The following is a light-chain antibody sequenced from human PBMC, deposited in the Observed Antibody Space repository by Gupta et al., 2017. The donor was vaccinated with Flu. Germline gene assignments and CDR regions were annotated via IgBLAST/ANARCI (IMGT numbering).Light chain of an antibody. CDR3: QVWDSSADHWV. CDR2: DDH. CDR1: DLETNN. Sequence: SSILTQSPSVSVAPGPTAKLTCGGDDLETNNVHWYRQRPGQAPVLVVYDDHDRPSGIPERFSGSNSGNTASLTISRVEAGDEADYYCQVWDSSADHWVLGGGTKLTVL. J-gene: IGLJ3*02. V-gene: IGLV3-21*02.